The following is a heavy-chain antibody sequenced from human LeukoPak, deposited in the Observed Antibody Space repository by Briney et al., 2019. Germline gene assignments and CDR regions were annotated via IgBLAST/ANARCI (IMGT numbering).Heavy chain of an antibody. D-gene: IGHD5-12*01. J-gene: IGHJ4*02. CDR2: ISADNGDI. Sequence: GASVKVSCKASGYTFSSYGISWVRQAPGQGLEWMGSISADNGDINYAEKLQGRVTVTTDTSTSTAYMELRSLTFDDTAVYYCARDYSGYDGFDYWGQGTLVTVSS. V-gene: IGHV1-18*01. CDR3: ARDYSGYDGFDY. CDR1: GYTFSSYG.